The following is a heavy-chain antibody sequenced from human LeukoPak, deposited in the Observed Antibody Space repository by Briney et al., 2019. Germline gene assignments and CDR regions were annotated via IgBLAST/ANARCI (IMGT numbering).Heavy chain of an antibody. CDR2: ISSSGSTI. CDR3: ARGRTARAFDI. CDR1: GFTFSSYE. J-gene: IGHJ3*02. V-gene: IGHV3-48*03. Sequence: GGSLRLSCAASGFTFSSYEMNWVRQAPGKGLEWVSYISSSGSTIYYADSVKGRFTISRDNAKNSLYLQMNSLRAEDTAVYYCARGRTARAFDIWGQRTMVTVSS.